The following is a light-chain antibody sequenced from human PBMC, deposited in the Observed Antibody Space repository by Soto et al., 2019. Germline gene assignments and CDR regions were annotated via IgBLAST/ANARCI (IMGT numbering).Light chain of an antibody. CDR3: QQDYNLPNT. Sequence: PGEGVTLSCRASQSVSSSYLTWYQQKPGQAPRLLIYGASTRATSIPARFSGSGSGTDFTLTISSLQPEDFAVYYCQQDYNLPNTFGQGTRLEIK. CDR2: GAS. CDR1: QSVSSSY. J-gene: IGKJ5*01. V-gene: IGKV3D-7*01.